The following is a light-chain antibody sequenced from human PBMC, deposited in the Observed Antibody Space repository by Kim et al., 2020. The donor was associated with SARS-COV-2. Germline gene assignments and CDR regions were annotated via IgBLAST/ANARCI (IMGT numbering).Light chain of an antibody. V-gene: IGKV3-20*01. J-gene: IGKJ2*01. CDR1: QTVRSSY. CDR2: GAS. CDR3: QQYGISPFS. Sequence: EIVLTQSPGTLSLSPGERATLSCRASQTVRSSYLAWYQQKPGQAPRLLIYGASSRPTGIPDRFSGSGSGTDFTLIISRLEPEDFAVYYCQQYGISPFSFGQGTKLEI.